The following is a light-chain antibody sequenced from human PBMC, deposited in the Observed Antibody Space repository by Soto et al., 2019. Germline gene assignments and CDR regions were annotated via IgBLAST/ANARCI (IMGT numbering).Light chain of an antibody. V-gene: IGLV2-14*01. CDR2: EVS. Sequence: QSVLTQPASVSGSPGQSITIPCTGTSSDVGGYNYVSWYQQHPGKAPKLMIYEVSNRPSGVSNRFPGSKSGNTASLTISGLQAEDEADYYCSSYTSSSPYVFGTGTKVTVL. CDR1: SSDVGGYNY. CDR3: SSYTSSSPYV. J-gene: IGLJ1*01.